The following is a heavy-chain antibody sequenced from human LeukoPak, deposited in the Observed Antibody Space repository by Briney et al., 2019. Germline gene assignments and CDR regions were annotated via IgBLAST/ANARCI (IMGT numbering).Heavy chain of an antibody. V-gene: IGHV3-23*01. CDR2: ISGSGGST. CDR3: ARQRDTAMVLNDAFDI. CDR1: GFTFSSYA. D-gene: IGHD5-18*01. Sequence: GGSLRLSXAASGFTFSSYAMSWVRQAPGKGREWVSAISGSGGSTYYADSVKGRFTISRDNSKNTLYLQMNSLRAEDTAVYYCARQRDTAMVLNDAFDIWGQGTMVTVSS. J-gene: IGHJ3*02.